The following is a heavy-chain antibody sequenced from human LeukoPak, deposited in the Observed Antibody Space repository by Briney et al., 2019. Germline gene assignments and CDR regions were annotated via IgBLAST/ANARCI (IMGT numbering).Heavy chain of an antibody. CDR2: ISFDGSNK. V-gene: IGHV3-30*03. CDR1: GFTFSSYG. CDR3: AREELGSSLGFDP. J-gene: IGHJ5*02. Sequence: GGSLRLSCAASGFTFSSYGMHWVRQAPGKGLEWVAVISFDGSNKYYADSVKGRFTISRDNSKDTLYLQMNSLRAEDTAVYYCAREELGSSLGFDPWGQGTLVTVSS. D-gene: IGHD3-16*01.